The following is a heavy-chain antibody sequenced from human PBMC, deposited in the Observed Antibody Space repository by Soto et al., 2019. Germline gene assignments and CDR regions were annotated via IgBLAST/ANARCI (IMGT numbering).Heavy chain of an antibody. J-gene: IGHJ2*01. D-gene: IGHD6-13*01. V-gene: IGHV4-4*07. CDR3: ARDRGEYTSSWFWYFSH. CDR2: LNIAGTI. Sequence: PSETLSLTCSVSGASISSCIWNWVRQPAGKGPEWVGRLNIAGTINYNPSLKSRITMSMDTSKNQISLHLRSVTAADTAIYYCARDRGEYTSSWFWYFSHWGHGTLVTVSS. CDR1: GASISSCI.